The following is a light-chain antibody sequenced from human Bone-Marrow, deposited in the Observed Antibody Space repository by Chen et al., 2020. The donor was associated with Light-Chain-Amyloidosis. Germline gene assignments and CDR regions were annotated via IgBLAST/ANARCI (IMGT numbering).Light chain of an antibody. J-gene: IGLJ3*02. CDR1: NIGSTS. V-gene: IGLV3-21*02. CDR3: QVWDRSSDRPV. CDR2: DDS. Sequence: SYVLTQPSSVSVAPGQTATIACGGNNIGSTSVHWYQQTPGQAPLLVVYDDSDRPSGIPERLSGSNSGNTATTTISRVEAGDEADYYCQVWDRSSDRPVFGGGTKLTVL.